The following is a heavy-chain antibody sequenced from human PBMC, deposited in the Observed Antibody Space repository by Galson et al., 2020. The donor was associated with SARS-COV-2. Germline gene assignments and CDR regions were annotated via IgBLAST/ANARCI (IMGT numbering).Heavy chain of an antibody. Sequence: ASETLSLTCSVSGASITNVAYYWGWIRQLPGKDLEWVGYIYYPGETYYNPSLKSRLSISPDNSKNQFSLELTSVTAADTAVYFCARARVGASSPLDYWGQGTLVTVSS. D-gene: IGHD1-26*01. J-gene: IGHJ4*02. CDR3: ARARVGASSPLDY. CDR1: GASITNVAYY. V-gene: IGHV4-31*03. CDR2: IYYPGET.